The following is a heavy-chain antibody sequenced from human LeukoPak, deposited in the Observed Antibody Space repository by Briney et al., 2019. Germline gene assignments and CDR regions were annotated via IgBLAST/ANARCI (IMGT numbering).Heavy chain of an antibody. CDR1: GFTFSSYA. CDR3: AKTYSSSYYYYYMDV. V-gene: IGHV3-23*01. Sequence: PGGSLRLSYAASGFTFSSYAMSWVRQAPGKGLEWVSAISGSGGSTYYADSVKGRFTISRDNSKNTLYLQMNSLRAEDTAVYYCAKTYSSSYYYYYMDVWGKGTTVTVSS. D-gene: IGHD6-6*01. CDR2: ISGSGGST. J-gene: IGHJ6*03.